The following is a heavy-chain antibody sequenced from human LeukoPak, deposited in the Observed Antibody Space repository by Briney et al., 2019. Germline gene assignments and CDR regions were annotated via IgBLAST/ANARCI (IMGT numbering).Heavy chain of an antibody. Sequence: GGSLRLSCAASGFTFSSYAMSWVRQAPGKGLEWVSAISGSGGSTYYADSVKGRFTISRDNSKNTLYLQMNSLRAEDTAVYYCARDYYVVVVAATDAFDIWGQGTMVTVSS. V-gene: IGHV3-23*01. CDR2: ISGSGGST. CDR3: ARDYYVVVVAATDAFDI. CDR1: GFTFSSYA. J-gene: IGHJ3*02. D-gene: IGHD2-15*01.